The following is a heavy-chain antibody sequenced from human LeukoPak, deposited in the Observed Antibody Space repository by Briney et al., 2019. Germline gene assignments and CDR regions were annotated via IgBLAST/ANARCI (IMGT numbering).Heavy chain of an antibody. J-gene: IGHJ4*02. V-gene: IGHV3-7*01. D-gene: IGHD5-24*01. CDR3: VGWRWLQSSFDY. Sequence: GGSLRLSCADSGFTFSSYWMSWVRQAPGKGLEWVANIKQDGSEKYYVDSVKGRFTISRDNAKNSLYLQINSLRAEDTAVFYCVGWRWLQSSFDYWSQGTLVTVSS. CDR1: GFTFSSYW. CDR2: IKQDGSEK.